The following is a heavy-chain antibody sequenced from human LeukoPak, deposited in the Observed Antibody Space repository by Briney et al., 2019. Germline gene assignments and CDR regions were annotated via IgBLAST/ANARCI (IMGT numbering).Heavy chain of an antibody. CDR2: IYYSGST. V-gene: IGHV4-39*07. D-gene: IGHD3-22*01. CDR1: GGSISSSSYY. J-gene: IGHJ3*02. Sequence: KASETLSLTCTVSGGSISSSSYYWGWIRQPPGKGLEWIGSIYYSGSTYYNPSLKSRVTISVDTSKNQFSLKLSSVTAADTAVYYCARGRHYYDSSGYLPEKWKQAFDIWGQGTMVTVSS. CDR3: ARGRHYYDSSGYLPEKWKQAFDI.